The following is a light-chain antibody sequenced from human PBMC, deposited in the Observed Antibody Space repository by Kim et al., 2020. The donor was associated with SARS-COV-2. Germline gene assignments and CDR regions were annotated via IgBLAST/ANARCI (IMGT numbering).Light chain of an antibody. CDR3: AAWDDSLNGPV. J-gene: IGLJ1*01. CDR1: SSNIGSNT. V-gene: IGLV1-44*01. CDR2: GNN. Sequence: ELTQPPSASGTPGQRVTISCSGSSSNIGSNTVNWYQQLPGTAPKLLIYGNNQRPSGVPDRFSGSKSGTSASLAISGLQSEDEADYYCAAWDDSLNGPVFGTGTKVTVL.